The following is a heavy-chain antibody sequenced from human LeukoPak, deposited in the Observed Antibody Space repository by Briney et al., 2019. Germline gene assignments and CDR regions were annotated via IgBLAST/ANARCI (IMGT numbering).Heavy chain of an antibody. CDR3: ARECTGLTEWCMLGGYYYYGMDV. Sequence: PGRSLRLSCAASGFTFDDYGMHWVRQAPGKGLEWVSGISWNSGKIGYADSVKGRFTISRDNAKNSLYLQMDSLRAEDTAVYYCARECTGLTEWCMLGGYYYYGMDVWGQGTTVTVSS. CDR1: GFTFDDYG. J-gene: IGHJ6*02. CDR2: ISWNSGKI. V-gene: IGHV3-9*01. D-gene: IGHD2-8*01.